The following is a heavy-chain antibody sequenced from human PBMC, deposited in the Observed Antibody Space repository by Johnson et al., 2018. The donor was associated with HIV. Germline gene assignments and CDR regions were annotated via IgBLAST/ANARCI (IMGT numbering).Heavy chain of an antibody. J-gene: IGHJ3*02. D-gene: IGHD2-8*01. Sequence: QVQLVESGGGVVQPGRSLRLSCAASGFTFSSYAMHWVRQAPAKGLEWVAVISYDGSDKYYADSVKGRFTISRDSSKNTLYLQMTSLRAEDTAVYYCARVMQADAFDIWGQGTMVTVSS. CDR3: ARVMQADAFDI. CDR1: GFTFSSYA. V-gene: IGHV3-30*04. CDR2: ISYDGSDK.